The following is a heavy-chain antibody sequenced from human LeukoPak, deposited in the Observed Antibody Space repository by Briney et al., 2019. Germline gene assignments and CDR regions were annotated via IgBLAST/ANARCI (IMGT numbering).Heavy chain of an antibody. CDR2: IYYSGST. V-gene: IGHV4-59*01. D-gene: IGHD3-3*01. J-gene: IGHJ4*02. CDR1: GGSISPYY. CDR3: ARGVPEYYDFWSGYFYYFDY. Sequence: SETLSLTCTVSGGSISPYYWSWIRQPPGEGLEWIGYIYYSGSTNYNPSLKSRVTISVDTSKNQFSLKLTSVTAADTAVYYCARGVPEYYDFWSGYFYYFDYWGQGTLVTVSS.